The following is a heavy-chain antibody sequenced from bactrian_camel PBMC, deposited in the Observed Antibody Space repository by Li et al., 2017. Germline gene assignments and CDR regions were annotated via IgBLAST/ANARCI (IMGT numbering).Heavy chain of an antibody. J-gene: IGHJ4*01. Sequence: DVQLVESGGGSVQPGGSLRLSCGASGHTYSSNCMGWFRQAPGKEREGVARIATGSGNTYYADSVKGRFTISQERANNTVYLQMNNLQPEDTAIYYCAADRAIGCRAGGTWFGRSQYFGQGTQVTVS. CDR2: IATGSGNT. V-gene: IGHV3S40*01. D-gene: IGHD2*01. CDR1: GHTYSSNC.